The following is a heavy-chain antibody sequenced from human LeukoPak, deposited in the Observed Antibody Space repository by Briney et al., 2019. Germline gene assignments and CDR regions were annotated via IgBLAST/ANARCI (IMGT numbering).Heavy chain of an antibody. CDR2: IYYSGTT. CDR3: ARFTQYSRYADQ. Sequence: PSETLSLTCTVSGGSISSYYWSWIRQPPGKGLEWIGNIYYSGTTNYNPSLKSRVTISVDTSKNQFSLKLSSVTAADTAVFYCARFTQYSRYADQWGQGTLVTVSS. V-gene: IGHV4-59*01. CDR1: GGSISSYY. D-gene: IGHD5-12*01. J-gene: IGHJ4*02.